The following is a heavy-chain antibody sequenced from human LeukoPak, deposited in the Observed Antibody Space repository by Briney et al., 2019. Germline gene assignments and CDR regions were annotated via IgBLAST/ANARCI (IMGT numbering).Heavy chain of an antibody. Sequence: PGRSLRLSCAASGLTFSSYAMHWVRQAPGKGLEWVAVISYDGSNKYYADSVKGRFTISRDNSKNTLYLQMNSLRAEDTAVYYCARDPFDNWNSEDDAFDIWGQGTMVTVSS. D-gene: IGHD1-7*01. CDR2: ISYDGSNK. J-gene: IGHJ3*02. CDR3: ARDPFDNWNSEDDAFDI. V-gene: IGHV3-30-3*01. CDR1: GLTFSSYA.